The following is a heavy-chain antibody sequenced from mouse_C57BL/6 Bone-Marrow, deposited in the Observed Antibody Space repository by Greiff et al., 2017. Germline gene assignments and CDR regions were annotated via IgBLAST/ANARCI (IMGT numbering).Heavy chain of an antibody. CDR1: GFTFSDYY. J-gene: IGHJ2*01. V-gene: IGHV5-16*01. Sequence: EVKVVESEGGLVQPGSSMKLSCTASGFTFSDYYMAWVRQVPEKGLEWVANINYDGSSTYYLDSLKSRFIISRDNAKNILYLQMSSLKSEDTATYYCARGGTRALFDYWGQGTTLTVSS. CDR3: ARGGTRALFDY. CDR2: INYDGSST. D-gene: IGHD3-3*01.